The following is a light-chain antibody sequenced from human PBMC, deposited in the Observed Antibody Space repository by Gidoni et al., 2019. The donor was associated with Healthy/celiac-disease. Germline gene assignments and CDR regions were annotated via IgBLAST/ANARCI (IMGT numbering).Light chain of an antibody. J-gene: IGLJ2*01. CDR3: SSYTSSSTVV. V-gene: IGLV2-14*01. CDR2: EVS. Sequence: QSALTQPASVSGSPGQSITLSCTGTSSDVGGYNYVSWYQQHPGKAPKLMIYEVSNRPSGVSNRFSGSKSGNTASLTISGLQAEDEADYYCSSYTSSSTVVFGGGTKLT. CDR1: SSDVGGYNY.